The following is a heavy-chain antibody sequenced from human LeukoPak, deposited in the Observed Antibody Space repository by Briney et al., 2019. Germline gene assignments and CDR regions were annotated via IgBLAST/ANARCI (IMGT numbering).Heavy chain of an antibody. CDR3: ARDQYGDYSLDY. CDR1: GFTFTTYS. D-gene: IGHD4-17*01. J-gene: IGHJ4*02. Sequence: GGSLRLSCAAFGFTFTTYSMTWVRQAPGKGLEWVSSISSSGTYTYYADSLKGRFTISRDNGKSSLFLQMNSLRAEDTAIYYCARDQYGDYSLDYWGQGTLVTVSS. V-gene: IGHV3-21*01. CDR2: ISSSGTYT.